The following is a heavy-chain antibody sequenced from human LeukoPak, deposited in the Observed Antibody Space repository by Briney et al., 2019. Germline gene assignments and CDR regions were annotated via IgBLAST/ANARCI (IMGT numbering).Heavy chain of an antibody. Sequence: ASVKVSCKASGYTFTSYGISWVRQAPGQGLVWMGWISAYNGNTNYAQKLQGRVTMTTDTSTSTAYMELRSLRSDDTAVYYCARDRGGGGYCSSTSCRNVFDYWGQGTLVTVSS. J-gene: IGHJ4*02. D-gene: IGHD2-2*01. V-gene: IGHV1-18*01. CDR1: GYTFTSYG. CDR2: ISAYNGNT. CDR3: ARDRGGGGYCSSTSCRNVFDY.